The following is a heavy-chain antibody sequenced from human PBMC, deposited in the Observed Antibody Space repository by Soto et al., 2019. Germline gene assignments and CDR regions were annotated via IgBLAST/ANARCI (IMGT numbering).Heavy chain of an antibody. CDR2: ISYDGSNK. J-gene: IGHJ4*02. Sequence: GSLRLSCAASGFTFSSYAMHWVRQAPGKGLEWVAVISYDGSNKYYADSVKGRFTISRDNSKNTLYLQMNSLRAEDTAVYYCARGCSATGLGRYYFDYWGQGTLVTVSS. V-gene: IGHV3-30-3*01. CDR3: ARGCSATGLGRYYFDY. D-gene: IGHD2-8*02. CDR1: GFTFSSYA.